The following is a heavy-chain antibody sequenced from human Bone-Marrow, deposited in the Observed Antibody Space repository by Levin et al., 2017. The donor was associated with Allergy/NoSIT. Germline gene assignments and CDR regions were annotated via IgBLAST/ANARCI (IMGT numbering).Heavy chain of an antibody. CDR1: GYTFTSYG. J-gene: IGHJ6*02. CDR3: ARDRGITIFGVVLTFYDYGMDV. CDR2: ISAYNGNT. Sequence: ASVKVSCKASGYTFTSYGISWVRQAPGQGLEWMGWISAYNGNTNYAQKLQGRVTMTTDTSTSTAYMELRSLRSDDTAVYYCARDRGITIFGVVLTFYDYGMDVWGQGTTVTVSS. D-gene: IGHD3-3*01. V-gene: IGHV1-18*01.